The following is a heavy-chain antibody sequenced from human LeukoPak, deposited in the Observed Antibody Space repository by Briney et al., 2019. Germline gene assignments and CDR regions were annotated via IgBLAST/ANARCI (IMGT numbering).Heavy chain of an antibody. J-gene: IGHJ6*02. CDR3: ARTVSGDYYGMDV. CDR1: GGSISTFY. CDR2: TSYSGST. V-gene: IGHV4-59*08. Sequence: PSETLSLTSTVSGGSISTFYWSCVRQPPGKGLEWIGYTSYSGSTNYNPSLKSRVTMSVDTSSDQFSLRLISVTAADTAVYYCARTVSGDYYGMDVWGQGTTVTVSS. D-gene: IGHD1-26*01.